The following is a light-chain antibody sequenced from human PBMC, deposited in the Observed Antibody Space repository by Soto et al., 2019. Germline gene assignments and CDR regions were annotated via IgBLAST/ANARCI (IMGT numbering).Light chain of an antibody. CDR1: SSDVGSYNL. CDR3: CSYAGSSTFYV. J-gene: IGLJ1*01. CDR2: EGS. Sequence: QSVLTQPASVSGSPGQSITISCTVTSSDVGSYNLVSWYQQHPGKAPKLMIYEGSKRPSGVSNRFSGSKSGNTASLTISGLQAEDEADYYCCSYAGSSTFYVFGTGTRSPS. V-gene: IGLV2-23*01.